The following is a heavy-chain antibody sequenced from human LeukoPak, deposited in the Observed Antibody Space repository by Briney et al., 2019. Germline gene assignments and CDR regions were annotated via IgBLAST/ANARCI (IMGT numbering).Heavy chain of an antibody. Sequence: GGSLRLSCTASGFTFGDYAMSWVRQAPGKGLEWVGFIRSKAYGGTTEYAASVKGRFTISRDDSKSIAYLQMNSLKTEEPAVYYCTRAGVRGVIAWFDPWGQGTLVTVSS. D-gene: IGHD3-10*01. J-gene: IGHJ5*02. CDR1: GFTFGDYA. V-gene: IGHV3-49*04. CDR3: TRAGVRGVIAWFDP. CDR2: IRSKAYGGTT.